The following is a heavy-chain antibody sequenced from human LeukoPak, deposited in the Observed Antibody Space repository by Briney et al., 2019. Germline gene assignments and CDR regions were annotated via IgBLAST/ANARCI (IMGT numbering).Heavy chain of an antibody. D-gene: IGHD3-22*01. J-gene: IGHJ1*01. CDR1: GGSFSPYY. V-gene: IGHV4-34*01. Sequence: SETLSLTCAVYGGSFSPYYWSWIRQSPDKGLEWIGEINHSRSTNYNPSLKSRVTISVDTSKNQFSLKLSSVTAADTAVYYCAGRTVTQYYHDSSGFHLQHWGQGTLVTVSS. CDR3: AGRTVTQYYHDSSGFHLQH. CDR2: INHSRST.